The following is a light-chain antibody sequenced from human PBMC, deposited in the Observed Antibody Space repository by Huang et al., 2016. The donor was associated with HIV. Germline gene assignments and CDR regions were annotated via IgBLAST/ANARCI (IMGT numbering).Light chain of an antibody. J-gene: IGKJ4*01. CDR2: GAS. CDR3: QQYGSSPST. CDR1: QSLSNNY. Sequence: EIVLTQSPGTLSLSPGERATLSCRASQSLSNNYLAWYQQKLGQAPRLLIHGASSRATGIPDRFSGSGSGTDFTLTISRLEPEDFAVYYCQQYGSSPSTFGGGTKVEIK. V-gene: IGKV3-20*01.